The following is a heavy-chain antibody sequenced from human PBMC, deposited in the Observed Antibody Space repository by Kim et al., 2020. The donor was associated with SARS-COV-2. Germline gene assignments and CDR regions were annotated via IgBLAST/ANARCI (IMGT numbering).Heavy chain of an antibody. Sequence: SETLSLTCTVSGDSINGYYWSWIRQPAGKGLECIGRIHSSGNTKYLPSLNSRVTMSVDTYNSKFSLTLSSLTAADTAIYFCARMSVVGATTPYLDYWGQEVLLTVSS. CDR3: ARMSVVGATTPYLDY. V-gene: IGHV4-4*07. J-gene: IGHJ4*02. D-gene: IGHD1-26*01. CDR2: IHSSGNT. CDR1: GDSINGYY.